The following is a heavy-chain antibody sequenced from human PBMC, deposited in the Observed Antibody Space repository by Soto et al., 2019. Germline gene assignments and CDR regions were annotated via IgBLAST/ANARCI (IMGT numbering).Heavy chain of an antibody. D-gene: IGHD3-10*01. CDR2: INAGNGNT. Sequence: GASVKVSCKASGYTFTSYAMHWVRQAPGQRLEWMGWINAGNGNTKYSQKFQGRVTITRDTSASTAYMELSSLRSEDTAVYYCARVNAYYYGSGSYPEGYYYYYYMDVWGKGTTVTVSS. CDR3: ARVNAYYYGSGSYPEGYYYYYYMDV. J-gene: IGHJ6*03. CDR1: GYTFTSYA. V-gene: IGHV1-3*01.